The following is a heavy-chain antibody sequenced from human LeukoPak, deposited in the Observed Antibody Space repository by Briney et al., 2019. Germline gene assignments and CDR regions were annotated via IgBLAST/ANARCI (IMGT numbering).Heavy chain of an antibody. J-gene: IGHJ6*02. Sequence: SVKVSCKASGFTFTSSAIQWVRQARGQRLEWIGWIVVGSGNTNYAQKFQERVTITRDVSTCTAYMELSSLRSDDTAVYYCAASVDTAIYHFYYAMDVWGQGTTVTVSS. CDR3: AASVDTAIYHFYYAMDV. CDR1: GFTFTSSA. D-gene: IGHD5-18*01. V-gene: IGHV1-58*02. CDR2: IVVGSGNT.